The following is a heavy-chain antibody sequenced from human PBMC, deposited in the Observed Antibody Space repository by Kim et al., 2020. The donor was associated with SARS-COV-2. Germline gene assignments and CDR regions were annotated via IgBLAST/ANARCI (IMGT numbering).Heavy chain of an antibody. CDR3: ARTSCGGDCPLDY. J-gene: IGHJ4*02. Sequence: GGSLRLSCAASGFTFSSYGMHWVRQAPGKGLEWVAVIWYDGSNKYYADSVKGRFTISRDNSKNTLYLQMNSLRAEDTAVYYCARTSCGGDCPLDYWGQGTLVTVSS. CDR1: GFTFSSYG. V-gene: IGHV3-33*01. CDR2: IWYDGSNK. D-gene: IGHD2-21*01.